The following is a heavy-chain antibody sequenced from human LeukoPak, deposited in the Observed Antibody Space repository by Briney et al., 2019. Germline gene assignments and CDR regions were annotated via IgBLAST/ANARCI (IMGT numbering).Heavy chain of an antibody. CDR3: ARDGGELWSSSFFDY. J-gene: IGHJ4*02. CDR2: TYYSGST. CDR1: GGSISSSSYY. V-gene: IGHV4-39*07. D-gene: IGHD5-18*01. Sequence: SETLSLTCTVSGGSISSSSYYWGWIRQPPGKGLEWIGSTYYSGSTYYNPSLKSRVTISVDTSKNQFSLKLSSVTAADTAVYYCARDGGELWSSSFFDYWGQGTLVTVSS.